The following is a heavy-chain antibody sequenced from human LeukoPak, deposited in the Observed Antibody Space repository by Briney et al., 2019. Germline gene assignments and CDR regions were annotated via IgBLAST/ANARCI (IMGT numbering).Heavy chain of an antibody. V-gene: IGHV3-23*01. Sequence: GGSLRLSCAASGFTLSNYAMSWVRQAPGQGLEWVSTISDSGGSTYYADSMKGRFTLSRDNSKSTLSLQMNSLRADDTAVYYCATQNFDYWGQGTLVTVSS. CDR2: ISDSGGST. CDR3: ATQNFDY. J-gene: IGHJ4*02. CDR1: GFTLSNYA.